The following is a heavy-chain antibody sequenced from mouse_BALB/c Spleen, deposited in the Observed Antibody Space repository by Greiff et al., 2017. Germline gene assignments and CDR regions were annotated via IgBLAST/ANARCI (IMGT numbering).Heavy chain of an antibody. Sequence: QVQLQQSGAELARPGASVKMSCKASGYTFTSYTMHWVKQRPGQGLEWIGYINPSSGYTNYNQKFKDKATLTADKSSSTAYMQLSSLTSEDSAVYYCAPLRTGTRFAYWGQGTLVTVSA. CDR1: GYTFTSYT. V-gene: IGHV1-4*01. D-gene: IGHD4-1*01. CDR3: APLRTGTRFAY. J-gene: IGHJ3*01. CDR2: INPSSGYT.